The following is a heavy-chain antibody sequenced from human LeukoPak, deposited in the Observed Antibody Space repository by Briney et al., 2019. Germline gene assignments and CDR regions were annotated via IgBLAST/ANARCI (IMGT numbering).Heavy chain of an antibody. CDR1: GFTFSYYS. CDR2: ISSRRSTT. D-gene: IGHD4-17*01. V-gene: IGHV3-48*01. J-gene: IGHJ6*02. Sequence: GGSLRLSCAGSGFTFSYYSMSWVRQAPGKGLEWLSYISSRRSTTFYADSVKGGFTISRDNAKNSLYLQMTNLRVEDTAVYYCARDQDHGRDGMDVWGQGTTVTVSS. CDR3: ARDQDHGRDGMDV.